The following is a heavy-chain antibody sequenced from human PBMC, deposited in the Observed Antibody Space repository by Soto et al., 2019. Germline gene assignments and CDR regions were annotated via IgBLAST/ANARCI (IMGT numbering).Heavy chain of an antibody. D-gene: IGHD6-13*01. J-gene: IGHJ4*02. V-gene: IGHV3-23*01. CDR3: AKAWQQHYGGEDY. Sequence: EVQLLESGGGLVQPGGSLRLSCAASGFTFSSYAMSWVRQAPGKGLEWVSAISGSGGSTYYADSGKGRFTISRDNSKNTLYLQMNSLRAEDTAVYYCAKAWQQHYGGEDYWGQGTLVTVSS. CDR1: GFTFSSYA. CDR2: ISGSGGST.